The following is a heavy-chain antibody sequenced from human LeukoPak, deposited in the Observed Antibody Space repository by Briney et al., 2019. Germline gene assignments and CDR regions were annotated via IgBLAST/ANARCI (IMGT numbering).Heavy chain of an antibody. CDR1: GYTFNSYG. Sequence: GRSLRLSCAASGYTFNSYGMHWVRQVPGKGLEWVAIISYDGTNKYYADSVKGRFTISRDSSKNTLYLQMNSLRPEDTAVYYCARAHLSSASTDYMTIWGKGTTVTVSS. J-gene: IGHJ6*03. V-gene: IGHV3-30*03. CDR2: ISYDGTNK. CDR3: ARAHLSSASTDYMTI. D-gene: IGHD6-6*01.